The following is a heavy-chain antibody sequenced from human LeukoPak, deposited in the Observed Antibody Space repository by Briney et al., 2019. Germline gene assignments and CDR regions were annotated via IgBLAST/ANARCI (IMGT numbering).Heavy chain of an antibody. V-gene: IGHV3-21*01. CDR2: ISGSSSYI. J-gene: IGHJ4*02. CDR1: KFTFSSYG. Sequence: GGSLRLSCAASKFTFSSYGMNWVRQAPGKGLEWVSSISGSSSYIYYADSVKGRFTISRDNSKNTLYLQMNSLRAEDTAVYYCARDLGSGYPAYFDYWGQGTLVTVSS. D-gene: IGHD3-3*01. CDR3: ARDLGSGYPAYFDY.